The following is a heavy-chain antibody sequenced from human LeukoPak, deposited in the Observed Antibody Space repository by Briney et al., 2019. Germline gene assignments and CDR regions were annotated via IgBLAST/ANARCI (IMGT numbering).Heavy chain of an antibody. CDR1: GYSFTTDW. D-gene: IGHD1-26*01. Sequence: GESLKISCKGSGYSFTTDWIGWVRQMPGKGLEWMGIIYPGDSDTRYSPSFQGQVTISADKSISTAYPQWSSLKASDTAIYYCARHIYVGANPDYWGQGTLVTVSS. CDR2: IYPGDSDT. J-gene: IGHJ4*02. CDR3: ARHIYVGANPDY. V-gene: IGHV5-51*01.